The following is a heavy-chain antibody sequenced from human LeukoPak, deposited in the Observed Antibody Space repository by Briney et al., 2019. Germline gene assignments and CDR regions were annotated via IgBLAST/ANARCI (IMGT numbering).Heavy chain of an antibody. V-gene: IGHV4-4*07. D-gene: IGHD2-15*01. Sequence: SETLSLTCTVSGGSISSYYWSWIRQPAGKGLEWIGRIYTSGSTNYNPSLKSRVTMSVDTSKNQFSLKLSSVTAADTAVYYCATGGGGSCYRCAFDIWGQGTMVTVSS. J-gene: IGHJ3*02. CDR3: ATGGGGSCYRCAFDI. CDR2: IYTSGST. CDR1: GGSISSYY.